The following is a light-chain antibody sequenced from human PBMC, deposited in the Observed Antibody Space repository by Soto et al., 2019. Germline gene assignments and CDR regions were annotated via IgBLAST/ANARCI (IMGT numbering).Light chain of an antibody. V-gene: IGKV1-5*03. CDR2: KAS. CDR3: QQYNGWPSIT. Sequence: DIQMTQSPSTLSGSVGDRVTITCRASQTISSWLAWYQQKPGKAPKLLIYKASTLKSGVPSRFSGSGSGTDFTLTISSLQSEDFAVYYCQQYNGWPSITFGQGTRLEI. CDR1: QTISSW. J-gene: IGKJ5*01.